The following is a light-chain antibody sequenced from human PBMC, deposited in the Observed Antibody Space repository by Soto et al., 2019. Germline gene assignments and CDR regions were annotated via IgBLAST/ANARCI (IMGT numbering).Light chain of an antibody. J-gene: IGKJ1*01. CDR2: EAS. Sequence: DIQMTQSPSTLSASVGDRVSITCRDSQTISYYLAWYQQKPGRAPKLLIYEASNLESGVPSRFSGSGFGTEFTLTISGLQPDDFATYYCLQSSNYPWTFGQGTKVEIK. CDR3: LQSSNYPWT. V-gene: IGKV1-5*03. CDR1: QTISYY.